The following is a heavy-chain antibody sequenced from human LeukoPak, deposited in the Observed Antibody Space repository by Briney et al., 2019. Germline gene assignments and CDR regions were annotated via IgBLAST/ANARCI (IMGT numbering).Heavy chain of an antibody. Sequence: PGGSLRLSCVASGFNFTNAWMSWVRQAPGKGLEWVGRIKRKTDGGTTDYAAPVKGRFTISRDDSKNTLFLQMNSLKTEDTAVYYCTRRRRDGDRTYYYYMDVWGKGTTVTVSS. CDR1: GFNFTNAW. V-gene: IGHV3-15*01. D-gene: IGHD4-17*01. J-gene: IGHJ6*03. CDR2: IKRKTDGGTT. CDR3: TRRRRDGDRTYYYYMDV.